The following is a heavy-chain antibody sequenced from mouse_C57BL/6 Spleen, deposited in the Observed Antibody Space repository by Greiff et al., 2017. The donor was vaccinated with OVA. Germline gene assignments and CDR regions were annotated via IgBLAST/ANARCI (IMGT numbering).Heavy chain of an antibody. CDR3: ARAPTVVARDWYFDV. D-gene: IGHD1-1*01. V-gene: IGHV5-4*01. J-gene: IGHJ1*03. CDR1: GFTFSSYA. CDR2: ISDGGSYT. Sequence: EVQGVESGGGLVKPGGSLKLSCAASGFTFSSYAMSWVRQTPEKRLEWVATISDGGSYTYYPDNVKGRFTISRDNAKNNLYLQMSHLKSEDTAMYYCARAPTVVARDWYFDVWGTGTTVTVSS.